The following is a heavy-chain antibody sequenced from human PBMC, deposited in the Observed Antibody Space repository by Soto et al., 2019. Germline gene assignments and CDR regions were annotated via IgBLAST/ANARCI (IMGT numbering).Heavy chain of an antibody. CDR2: IDPSDSYT. V-gene: IGHV5-10-1*01. Sequence: GESLKISCKASGYSFTSYWISWVRQMPGKGLEWMGRIDPSDSYTNYSPSFQGHVTISADKSISTAYLQWSSLKASDTAMYYCARQQPFERYSPLDVWGQGTTVTVSS. CDR3: ARQQPFERYSPLDV. D-gene: IGHD2-15*01. J-gene: IGHJ6*02. CDR1: GYSFTSYW.